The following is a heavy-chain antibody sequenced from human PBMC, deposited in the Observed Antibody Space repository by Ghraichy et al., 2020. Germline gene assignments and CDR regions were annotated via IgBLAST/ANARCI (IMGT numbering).Heavy chain of an antibody. CDR3: VTDILPGGAAV. J-gene: IGHJ6*02. Sequence: GGSLRLSCEAFGITLEEYGTHWVRQSPGKGLEWVSGIIWRSGRIEYAASVKGRFTVSRDNSKRLLYLQMNSLRAEDTALYYCVTDILPGGAAVWGQGTTVTVS. D-gene: IGHD3-10*01. V-gene: IGHV3-9*01. CDR2: IIWRSGRI. CDR1: GITLEEYG.